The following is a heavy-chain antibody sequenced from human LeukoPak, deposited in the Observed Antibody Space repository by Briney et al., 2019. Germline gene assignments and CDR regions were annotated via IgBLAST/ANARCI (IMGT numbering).Heavy chain of an antibody. J-gene: IGHJ4*02. Sequence: GGSLRLSCAASGFTFSSYGMHWVRQAPGKGLEWVAVISYDGSNKYYADSVKGRFTISRDNSKNTLFLQMNSLRAEDTAVYYCARDGDYGDYTGYFDYWGQGTLVTVSS. CDR1: GFTFSSYG. CDR2: ISYDGSNK. D-gene: IGHD4-17*01. CDR3: ARDGDYGDYTGYFDY. V-gene: IGHV3-30*03.